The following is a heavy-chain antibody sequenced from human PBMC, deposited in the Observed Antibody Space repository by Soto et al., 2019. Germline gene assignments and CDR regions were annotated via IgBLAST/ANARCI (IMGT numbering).Heavy chain of an antibody. CDR1: GGSITSNAYY. V-gene: IGHV4-39*01. CDR2: TYYSGSA. Sequence: QLQLQESGPGLVKPSETLSLTCTVSGGSITSNAYYWGWIRQPPGKGLEWLGYTYYSGSASYNPSLKSRVTTSVDTSKNQFSLKLSSVTAADTAVYYCARRPKRGSYSWCFDYWGQGTLVTVSS. J-gene: IGHJ4*02. D-gene: IGHD1-26*01. CDR3: ARRPKRGSYSWCFDY.